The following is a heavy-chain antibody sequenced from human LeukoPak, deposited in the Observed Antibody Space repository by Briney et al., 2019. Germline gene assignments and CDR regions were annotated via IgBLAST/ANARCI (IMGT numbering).Heavy chain of an antibody. CDR3: AGSGRFDC. CDR2: IIPIVETA. CDR1: GGTFSSYT. D-gene: IGHD1-26*01. J-gene: IGHJ4*02. V-gene: IGHV1-69*13. Sequence: SVKVSCKVSGGTFSSYTINWVRQAPGQGFEWMGGIIPIVETADYAQKFQGRVKITADGTTTTAYLELTSLRSEDTAVYYCAGSGRFDCWGQGTLVTVSS.